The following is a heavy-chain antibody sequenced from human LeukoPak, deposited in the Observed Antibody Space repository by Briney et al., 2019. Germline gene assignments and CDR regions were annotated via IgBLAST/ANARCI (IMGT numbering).Heavy chain of an antibody. V-gene: IGHV5-10-1*01. Sequence: GESLKISCKGSGYSFTSYWISWVRQMPGKGLEWMGRIDPSDSYTNYSPSFQGHVTISADKSISTAYLQWSSLKASDTAMYYCARLGPIDIKNDDYYYYYGMDVWGQGTTVTVYS. J-gene: IGHJ6*02. CDR1: GYSFTSYW. CDR3: ARLGPIDIKNDDYYYYYGMDV. D-gene: IGHD2/OR15-2a*01. CDR2: IDPSDSYT.